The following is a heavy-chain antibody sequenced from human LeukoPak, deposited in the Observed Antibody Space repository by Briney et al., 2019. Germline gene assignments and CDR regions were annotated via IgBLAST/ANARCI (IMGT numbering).Heavy chain of an antibody. J-gene: IGHJ5*02. Sequence: SETLSLTCTVSGGSISSSSHYWGWIRQPPGKGLEFIGNIYETGSTYYNPSLKSRVTIFVDTSKNQFSLRLSSVTAADTALYYCARRYSSSPFNYFDPWGQGTLVTVSS. CDR2: IYETGST. CDR3: ARRYSSSPFNYFDP. D-gene: IGHD6-6*01. CDR1: GGSISSSSHY. V-gene: IGHV4-39*01.